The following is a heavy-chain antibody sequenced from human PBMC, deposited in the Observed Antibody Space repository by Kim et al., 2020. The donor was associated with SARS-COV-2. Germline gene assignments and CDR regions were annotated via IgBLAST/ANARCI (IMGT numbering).Heavy chain of an antibody. J-gene: IGHJ4*02. CDR1: GFTFRDYY. CDR2: ISSSASTI. V-gene: IGHV3-11*04. CDR3: AKVRGSNSGWYGLGGTY. D-gene: IGHD6-19*01. Sequence: GGSLRLSCAASGFTFRDYYMSWIRQAPGKGLEWVSYISSSASTIYYADSVKGRFTISRDNAKNSLYLQMSSLRAEDAAVCYCAKVRGSNSGWYGLGGTYWGQGTLVTVSS.